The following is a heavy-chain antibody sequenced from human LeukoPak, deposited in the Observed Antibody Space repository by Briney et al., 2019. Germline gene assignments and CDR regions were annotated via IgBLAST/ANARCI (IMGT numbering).Heavy chain of an antibody. V-gene: IGHV3-7*03. CDR2: IKQDGSEK. CDR1: GFTFSSYW. D-gene: IGHD2-2*03. J-gene: IGHJ4*02. CDR3: ARDLGIVVVPAAPGY. Sequence: GGSLRLSCAASGFTFSSYWMSWVRQAPGNVLEWVANIKQDGSEKYYVDSVKGRFTISRDNAKNSLYLQMNSLRAEDTAVYYCARDLGIVVVPAAPGYWGQGTLVTVSS.